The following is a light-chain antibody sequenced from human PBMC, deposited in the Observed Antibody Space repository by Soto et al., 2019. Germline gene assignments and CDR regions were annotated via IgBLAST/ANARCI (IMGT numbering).Light chain of an antibody. Sequence: IQLTQSPSSLSASVGDRVTITCRASQGIRNELGWYQQKPGKAPKLLLYGASSLQSGVPSRFSGSGSGTDFTLTISSLQPEDFATYYCLQDYTYPYTFGQGTRLEIK. CDR2: GAS. CDR3: LQDYTYPYT. CDR1: QGIRNE. J-gene: IGKJ5*01. V-gene: IGKV1-6*01.